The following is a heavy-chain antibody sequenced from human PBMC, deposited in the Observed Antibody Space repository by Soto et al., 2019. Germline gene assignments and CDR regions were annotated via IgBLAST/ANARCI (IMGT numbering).Heavy chain of an antibody. CDR3: ARHPPPYGMDV. V-gene: IGHV1-3*01. CDR1: GYTLTSYA. J-gene: IGHJ6*02. Sequence: ASVKVACKASGYTLTSYAMHWVRQAPGKRLEWMGWINAGNGNTKYSQKFQGRVTITRDTSASTAYMELSSLRSEDTAVYYCARHPPPYGMDVSGPGPTLTVSS. CDR2: INAGNGNT.